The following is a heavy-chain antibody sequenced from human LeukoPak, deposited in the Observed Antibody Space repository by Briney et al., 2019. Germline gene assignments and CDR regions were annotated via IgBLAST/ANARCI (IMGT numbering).Heavy chain of an antibody. CDR3: AKGLDYYDSSGPQDY. D-gene: IGHD3-22*01. CDR1: GFTVSSNY. V-gene: IGHV3-53*01. J-gene: IGHJ4*02. Sequence: PGGSLRLSCAASGFTVSSNYMSWVRQAPGKGLEWVSVIYSGGSTYYADSVKGRFTISRDNSKNTLYLQMNSLRAEDTAVYYCAKGLDYYDSSGPQDYWGQGTLVTVSS. CDR2: IYSGGST.